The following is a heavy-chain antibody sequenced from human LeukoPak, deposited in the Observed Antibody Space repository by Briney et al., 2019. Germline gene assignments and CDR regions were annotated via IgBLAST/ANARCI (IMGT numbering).Heavy chain of an antibody. V-gene: IGHV4-34*01. CDR1: GGSFSGYY. J-gene: IGHJ6*02. CDR3: ARVVVVVAVTRPFYYGMDV. Sequence: PSETLSLTCAVYGGSFSGYYWSWIRQPPGKGLEWIGEINHSGSTNYNPSLKSRVTISVDTSKNQFSLKLSSVTAADTAVYYCARVVVVVAVTRPFYYGMDVWGHGTTVTVSS. CDR2: INHSGST. D-gene: IGHD2-15*01.